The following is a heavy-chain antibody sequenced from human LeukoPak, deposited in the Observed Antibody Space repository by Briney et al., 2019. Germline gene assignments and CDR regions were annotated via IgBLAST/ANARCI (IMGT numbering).Heavy chain of an antibody. CDR1: GYTFTDYY. J-gene: IGHJ4*02. V-gene: IGHV1-2*02. D-gene: IGHD3-10*01. CDR3: ARAYGSGSYGLSY. CDR2: MNPKSGGT. Sequence: GASVTVSFTASGYTFTDYYMHWVRQAHGQGHEWMGWMNPKSGGTDYAQKFQGRVTMTRDTSTTTAYMEMRRLRSDDTAVYYCARAYGSGSYGLSYWGQGTLVTVSS.